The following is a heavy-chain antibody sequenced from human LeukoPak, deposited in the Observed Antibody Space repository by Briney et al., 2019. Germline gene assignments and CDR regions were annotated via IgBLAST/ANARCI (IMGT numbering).Heavy chain of an antibody. J-gene: IGHJ4*02. V-gene: IGHV1-69*05. CDR3: ARESPEPVYYFDY. CDR2: IIPIFGTA. D-gene: IGHD1-14*01. Sequence: VASVTVSFKASGGTFISYAISWVRQAPGQGLEWMGGIIPIFGTANYAQKFQGRVTITRDTSASTAYMELSSLRSEDMAVYYCARESPEPVYYFDYWGQGTLVTVSS. CDR1: GGTFISYA.